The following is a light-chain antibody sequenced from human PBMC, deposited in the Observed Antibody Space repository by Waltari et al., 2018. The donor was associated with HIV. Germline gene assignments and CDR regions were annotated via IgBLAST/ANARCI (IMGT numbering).Light chain of an antibody. CDR1: NRDVGAYNY. Sequence: QSALTHPASVSGSPGQSIPTSRTGTNRDVGAYNYVPWYQQHPAKAPKFIIYDVNTRPSGVSNRFSGSKSGNTASLTISGLQAEDEADYYCSSYTSSHTQVFGSGTKVTVL. V-gene: IGLV2-14*03. CDR3: SSYTSSHTQV. J-gene: IGLJ1*01. CDR2: DVN.